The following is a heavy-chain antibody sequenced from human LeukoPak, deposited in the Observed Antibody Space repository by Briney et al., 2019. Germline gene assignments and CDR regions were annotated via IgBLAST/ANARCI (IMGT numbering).Heavy chain of an antibody. Sequence: SVKVSCKASGGTFSSYAISWVRQAPGQGLEWMGRIIPILGIANYAQKFQGRVTITADKSTSTAYMELSGLRSEDTAVYYCARDRIYYYGSGSYYKFDYWGQGTLVTVSS. CDR2: IIPILGIA. CDR3: ARDRIYYYGSGSYYKFDY. D-gene: IGHD3-10*01. CDR1: GGTFSSYA. J-gene: IGHJ4*02. V-gene: IGHV1-69*04.